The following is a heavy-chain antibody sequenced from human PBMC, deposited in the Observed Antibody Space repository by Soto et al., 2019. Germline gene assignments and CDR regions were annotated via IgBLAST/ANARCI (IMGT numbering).Heavy chain of an antibody. Sequence: GGSLRLSCAASGFTFDDYAMHWVRQAPGKGLEWVSGISWNSGSIGYADSVKGRFTISRDNAKNSLYLQMNNLRAEDTALYYCAGLGDYFDYWGQGTLVTVSS. CDR2: ISWNSGSI. D-gene: IGHD3-10*01. CDR3: AGLGDYFDY. V-gene: IGHV3-9*01. J-gene: IGHJ4*02. CDR1: GFTFDDYA.